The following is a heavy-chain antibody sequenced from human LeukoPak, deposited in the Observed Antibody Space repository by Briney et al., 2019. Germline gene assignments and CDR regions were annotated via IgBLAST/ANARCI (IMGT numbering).Heavy chain of an antibody. V-gene: IGHV4-4*07. CDR1: GGSISSYY. J-gene: IGHJ5*02. CDR2: IYTSGST. Sequence: SETLSLTCTVSGGSISSYYWSWIRQPAGKGLGWIGRIYTSGSTNYNPSLKSRVTMSVDTSKNQFSLKLSSVTAADTAVYYCARDILRGNWFDPWGQGTLVTVSS. CDR3: ARDILRGNWFDP.